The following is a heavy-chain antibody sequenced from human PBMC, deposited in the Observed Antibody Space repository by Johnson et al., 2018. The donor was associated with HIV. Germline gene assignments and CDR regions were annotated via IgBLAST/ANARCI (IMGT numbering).Heavy chain of an antibody. J-gene: IGHJ3*02. D-gene: IGHD3-16*01. CDR2: ISSSGSTI. V-gene: IGHV3-48*04. CDR1: GFTFSRYG. CDR3: AKDPGLGYAFDI. Sequence: VQLVESGGGVVQPGRSLRLSCAASGFTFSRYGMHWVRQAPGKGLEWVSYISSSGSTIQYADSVKGRFTIPRDNAKNSLYLQMNSLRAEDTALYYCAKDPGLGYAFDIWGQGTMVTVSS.